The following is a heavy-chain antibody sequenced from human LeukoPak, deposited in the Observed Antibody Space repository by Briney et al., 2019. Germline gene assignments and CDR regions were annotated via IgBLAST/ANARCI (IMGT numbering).Heavy chain of an antibody. CDR3: ARRGDYRTFGY. CDR1: GYSFTDYW. D-gene: IGHD4-11*01. J-gene: IGHJ4*02. CDR2: IHPDGSDA. V-gene: IGHV5-51*01. Sequence: GESLKISCKASGYSFTDYWIAWVRQMPGKGLGWMGIIHPDGSDARYSPSFQGQVTISVDKSISTTYLQWSSLKASDSAMYYCARRGDYRTFGYWAQGTLVTVSS.